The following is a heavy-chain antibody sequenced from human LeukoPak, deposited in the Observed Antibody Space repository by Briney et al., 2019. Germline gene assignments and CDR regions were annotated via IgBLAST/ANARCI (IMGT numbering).Heavy chain of an antibody. CDR1: GGTFSSYA. CDR3: ARGVGYSYGRLETDY. V-gene: IGHV1-69*06. J-gene: IGHJ4*02. CDR2: IIPIFGTA. Sequence: SVKVSCKASGGTFSSYAISGVRQAPGQGLEWMGGIIPIFGTANYAQKFQGRVTITADKSTSTAYMELSSLRSDDTAVYYCARGVGYSYGRLETDYWGQGTLVTVSS. D-gene: IGHD5-18*01.